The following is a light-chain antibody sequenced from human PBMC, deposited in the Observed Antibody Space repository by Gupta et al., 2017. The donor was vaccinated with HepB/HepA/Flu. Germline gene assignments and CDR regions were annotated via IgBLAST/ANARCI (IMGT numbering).Light chain of an antibody. CDR1: QTISSF. CDR3: QQSHSMPLT. V-gene: IGKV1-39*01. Sequence: DIQMTHSPSSLPASVGDRVTITCRASQTISSFLNWYQQKPGKAPNLLIYPASNLQSGVPSRFSGSGSATDFTLTINSLQPEDFATYYCQQSHSMPLTFGGGTKV. J-gene: IGKJ4*01. CDR2: PAS.